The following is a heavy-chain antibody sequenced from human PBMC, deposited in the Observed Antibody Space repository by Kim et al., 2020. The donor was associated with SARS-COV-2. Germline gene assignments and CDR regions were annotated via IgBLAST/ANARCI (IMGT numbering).Heavy chain of an antibody. V-gene: IGHV4-59*01. CDR1: GGSISSYY. J-gene: IGHJ5*02. CDR3: ARDARSPVGIAAAVGWWFDP. Sequence: SETLSLTCTVSGGSISSYYWSWIRQPPGKGLEWIGYIYYSGSTNYNPSLKSRVTISVDTSKNQFSLKLSSVTAADTAVYYCARDARSPVGIAAAVGWWFDPWGQGTLVTVSS. CDR2: IYYSGST. D-gene: IGHD6-13*01.